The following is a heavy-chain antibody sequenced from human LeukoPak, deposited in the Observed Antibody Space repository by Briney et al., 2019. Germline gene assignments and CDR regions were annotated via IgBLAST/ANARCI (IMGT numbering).Heavy chain of an antibody. J-gene: IGHJ5*02. CDR2: IRPSGDNT. Sequence: GGSLRLSCAASGFTFSSYDMTWVRQAPGRGLEWVSSIRPSGDNTYYGDSVKGRFTISRDNSKNTVYLQMNNMRVDDTAVYYRARVAGWHWFDPWGQGTLVTVSS. CDR3: ARVAGWHWFDP. D-gene: IGHD6-19*01. CDR1: GFTFSSYD. V-gene: IGHV3-23*01.